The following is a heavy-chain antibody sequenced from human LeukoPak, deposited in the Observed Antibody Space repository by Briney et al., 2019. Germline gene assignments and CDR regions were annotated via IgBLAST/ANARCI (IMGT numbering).Heavy chain of an antibody. CDR2: ISSSGATI. D-gene: IGHD3-10*01. Sequence: GGSLRLSCAASGFTFSSYNMNWVRQAPGKGLEWLSYISSSGATIYYADSVNGRFTISRDNAENSLYLQMNSLRDEDTAVYYCARDYGTHGEYFDYWGQGTLVTVSS. V-gene: IGHV3-48*02. CDR3: ARDYGTHGEYFDY. J-gene: IGHJ4*02. CDR1: GFTFSSYN.